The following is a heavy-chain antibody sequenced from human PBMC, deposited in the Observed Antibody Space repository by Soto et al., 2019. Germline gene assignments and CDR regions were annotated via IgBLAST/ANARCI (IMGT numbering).Heavy chain of an antibody. J-gene: IGHJ4*02. V-gene: IGHV3-30*18. CDR3: AKDGEDTAMVLDY. Sequence: GGSLRLSCAASGFTFSSYGMHWVRQAPGKGLEWVAVISYDGSNKYYADSVKGRFTISRDNSKNTLYLQMNSLRAEDTAVYYCAKDGEDTAMVLDYWGQGTLVTVSS. CDR1: GFTFSSYG. CDR2: ISYDGSNK. D-gene: IGHD5-18*01.